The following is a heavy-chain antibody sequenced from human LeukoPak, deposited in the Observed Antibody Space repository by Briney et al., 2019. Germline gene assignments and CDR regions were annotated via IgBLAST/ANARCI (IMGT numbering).Heavy chain of an antibody. CDR3: ARIRISITSQNYFDP. V-gene: IGHV4-30-4*07. Sequence: SETLSLTCAVSGGTLTSGGYSWSWIRQSPGKALEWIGYIYYSGSAYYNPSLKSRVDISFDTSKNQFSLRMTSVTAADSAIYFCARIRISITSQNYFDPWGQGTLVTVSS. D-gene: IGHD2/OR15-2a*01. CDR2: IYYSGSA. J-gene: IGHJ5*02. CDR1: GGTLTSGGYS.